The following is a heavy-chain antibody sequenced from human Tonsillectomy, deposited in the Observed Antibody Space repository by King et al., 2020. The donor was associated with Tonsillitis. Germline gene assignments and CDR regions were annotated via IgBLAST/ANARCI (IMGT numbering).Heavy chain of an antibody. CDR2: ISYVGSTK. CDR3: VKTYVGNSNGLDY. Sequence: VQLVESGGGVVQPGRSLRLSCAASGFTFRTYGMHWVRQAPGKGLEGVAVISYVGSTKYNADSVKGRFTISRDNSKNTLYLQMNSLRAEDTAVYYCVKTYVGNSNGLDYWGQGTLVTVSS. D-gene: IGHD4-23*01. CDR1: GFTFRTYG. J-gene: IGHJ4*02. V-gene: IGHV3-30*18.